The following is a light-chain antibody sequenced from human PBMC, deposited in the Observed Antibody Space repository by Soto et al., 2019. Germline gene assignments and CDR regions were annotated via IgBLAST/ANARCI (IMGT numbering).Light chain of an antibody. J-gene: IGKJ5*01. CDR2: KAS. V-gene: IGKV3-11*01. CDR3: QQRSNLPPT. CDR1: QSVRIS. Sequence: QSPSTLSLSPGERATLTCRASQSVRISLAWYQQKPGQAPRLLIYKASNLTSGVPSRFTGSGSGTEFTLSISNIQPEDFAVYYCQQRSNLPPTFGQGTRLEI.